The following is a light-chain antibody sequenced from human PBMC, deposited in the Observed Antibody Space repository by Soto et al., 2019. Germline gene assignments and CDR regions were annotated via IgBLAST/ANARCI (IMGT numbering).Light chain of an antibody. Sequence: EIVMMQSPAILSVSPGERVALSCRASQSVSSNIAWYQLKPGQAPRVLIYGASTRATGIPARFSGSGSGTEFTLTISSLQSEDFAIYYCQHYNNWPALTFGGGTKVDIK. CDR3: QHYNNWPALT. V-gene: IGKV3-15*01. J-gene: IGKJ4*01. CDR2: GAS. CDR1: QSVSSN.